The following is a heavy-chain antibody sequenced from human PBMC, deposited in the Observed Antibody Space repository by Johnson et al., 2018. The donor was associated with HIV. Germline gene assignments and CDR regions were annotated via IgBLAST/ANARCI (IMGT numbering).Heavy chain of an antibody. CDR1: GFTFSSYD. D-gene: IGHD6-6*01. V-gene: IGHV3-13*01. CDR3: ARANARGAEYSNLGAFDI. Sequence: VQLVESGGDLVQPGGSLRLSCAASGFTFSSYDMHWVRQATGKGLEWVSAIGTAGDTYYPGSVKGRFTISRENDKNSLYLQMNSLRAGDTAVYYCARANARGAEYSNLGAFDIWGQGTMVTVSS. CDR2: IGTAGDT. J-gene: IGHJ3*02.